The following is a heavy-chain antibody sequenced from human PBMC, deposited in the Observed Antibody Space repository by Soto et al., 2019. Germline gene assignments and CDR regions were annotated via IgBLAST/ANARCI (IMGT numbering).Heavy chain of an antibody. CDR1: GYTFTSYD. CDR3: ARDKKTRILDY. Sequence: APVKVSCKASGYTFTSYDMHWVRQAPGQRLEWMGWINAGNGNTKYSQKFQGRVTITRDTSASTAYMELSSLRSEDTAVYYCARDKKTRILDYWGQGTLVTVSS. CDR2: INAGNGNT. J-gene: IGHJ4*02. V-gene: IGHV1-3*01.